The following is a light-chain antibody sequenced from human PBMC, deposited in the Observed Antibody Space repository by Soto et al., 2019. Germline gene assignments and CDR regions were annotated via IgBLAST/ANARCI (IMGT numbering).Light chain of an antibody. CDR1: QSISSW. Sequence: DIQMTQSPSTLSATVGDRVTITCRASQSISSWLAWYQQKPGKAPKHLNYDASSLESGVPSRFSGSGSGTEFTLTISSLQPDDFATYYCQQYRTFGQGTKVDIK. V-gene: IGKV1-5*01. J-gene: IGKJ1*01. CDR2: DAS. CDR3: QQYRT.